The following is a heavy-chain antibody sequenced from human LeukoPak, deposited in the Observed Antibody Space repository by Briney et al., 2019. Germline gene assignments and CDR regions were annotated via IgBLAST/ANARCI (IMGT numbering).Heavy chain of an antibody. Sequence: GASVKVSCKASGYTFTSYYMHWVRQAPGQGLEWMGGIIPIFGTANYAQKFQGRVTITADESTSTAYMELSSLRSEDTAVYYCARAVLTGERYYYGMDVWGQGTTVTVSS. D-gene: IGHD7-27*01. CDR2: IIPIFGTA. J-gene: IGHJ6*02. CDR1: GYTFTSYY. V-gene: IGHV1-69*13. CDR3: ARAVLTGERYYYGMDV.